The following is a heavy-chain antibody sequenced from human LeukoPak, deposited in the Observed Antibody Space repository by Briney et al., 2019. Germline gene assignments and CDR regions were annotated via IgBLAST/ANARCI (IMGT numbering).Heavy chain of an antibody. D-gene: IGHD6-13*01. CDR1: GFTFSSYA. CDR2: ISGSGGST. Sequence: GGSLRLSCAASGFTFSSYAMSWVRQAPGKGLEWVSAISGSGGSTYYADSVEGRFTISRDNSKNTLYLQMISLRAEDTAVYYCAMYSSSWYNYYYYFDYWGQGTLVTVSS. V-gene: IGHV3-23*01. CDR3: AMYSSSWYNYYYYFDY. J-gene: IGHJ4*02.